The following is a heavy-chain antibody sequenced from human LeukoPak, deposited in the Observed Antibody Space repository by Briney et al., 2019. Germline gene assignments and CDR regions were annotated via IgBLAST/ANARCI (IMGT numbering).Heavy chain of an antibody. CDR1: GGSISSSSYY. CDR3: ARGVDYYGV. D-gene: IGHD3-10*01. Sequence: SETLSLTWTVSGGSISSSSYYWGWIRQPPGKGLEWIGSIYYSGSTYYNPSLKSRVTISVDTSKNQFSLKLSSVTAADTAVYYCARGVDYYGVWGQGTLVTVSS. CDR2: IYYSGST. V-gene: IGHV4-39*01. J-gene: IGHJ4*02.